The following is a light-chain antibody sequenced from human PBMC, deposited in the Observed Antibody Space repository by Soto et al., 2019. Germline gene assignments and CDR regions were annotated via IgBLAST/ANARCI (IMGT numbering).Light chain of an antibody. CDR3: QHRSSWPLT. V-gene: IGKV3-11*01. CDR1: QSVSSY. J-gene: IGKJ5*01. Sequence: EIVLTQSPATLSLSPAERATLSCRASQSVSSYLAWYQQKPGQAPRLLIYDASNRATGIPARFSGSGSGTDFTLTINSLESEDFAVYYCQHRSSWPLTFGQGTRLEIK. CDR2: DAS.